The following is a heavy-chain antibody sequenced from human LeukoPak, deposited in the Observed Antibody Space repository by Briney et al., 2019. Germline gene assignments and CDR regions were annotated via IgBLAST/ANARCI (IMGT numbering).Heavy chain of an antibody. D-gene: IGHD1-1*01. CDR2: IYYTGST. J-gene: IGHJ3*02. Sequence: SETLSLTCTVSGGSISSYYWSWIRQPPGKGLEWIGYIYYTGSTYYNPSLKSRVAISVDTSKNQLSLKLSSVTAADTAVYYCAREGPRGGGNWAHDAFDMWGQGTMVTVSS. V-gene: IGHV4-59*01. CDR1: GGSISSYY. CDR3: AREGPRGGGNWAHDAFDM.